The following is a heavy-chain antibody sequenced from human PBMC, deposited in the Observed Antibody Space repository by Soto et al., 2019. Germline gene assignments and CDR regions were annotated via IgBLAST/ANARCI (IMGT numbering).Heavy chain of an antibody. D-gene: IGHD3-10*01. J-gene: IGHJ5*02. Sequence: GASVKVSCKASGYTFASCGISWVRQAPGQGLEWMGWISAYNGNTNYAQKLQGRVTMTTDTSTSTAYMELRSLRSDDTAVYYCARASSFGDNWFDPWGQGTLVTVSS. CDR2: ISAYNGNT. V-gene: IGHV1-18*01. CDR1: GYTFASCG. CDR3: ARASSFGDNWFDP.